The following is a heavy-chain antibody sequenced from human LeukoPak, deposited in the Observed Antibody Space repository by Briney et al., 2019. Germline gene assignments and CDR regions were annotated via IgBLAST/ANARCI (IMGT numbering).Heavy chain of an antibody. CDR2: ISSNGGST. D-gene: IGHD6-19*01. CDR1: GFTFSSYA. V-gene: IGHV3-64*01. CDR3: ARDLGSGWWDY. Sequence: PGGSLRLSCAASGFTFSSYAMHWVRQAPGKGLEYVSAISSNGGSTYYANSVKGRFTISRDNSKNTLYLQMGSLRAEDMAVYYCARDLGSGWWDYWGQGTLATVSS. J-gene: IGHJ4*02.